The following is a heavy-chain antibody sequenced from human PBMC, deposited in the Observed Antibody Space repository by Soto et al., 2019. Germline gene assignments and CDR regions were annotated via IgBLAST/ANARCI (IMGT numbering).Heavy chain of an antibody. Sequence: QVQLVESGGGVVQPGRSLRLSCAASALTFSRYAMHWVRQAPGKGLEWVTVISYDGSNKYYADSVEGRFTISRDNSKNTLYLQVNSLRAEDTAVYYCARDPVNYYGSWTYGMDVWGQGTTVTVSS. J-gene: IGHJ6*02. D-gene: IGHD3-10*01. CDR1: ALTFSRYA. CDR3: ARDPVNYYGSWTYGMDV. V-gene: IGHV3-30-3*01. CDR2: ISYDGSNK.